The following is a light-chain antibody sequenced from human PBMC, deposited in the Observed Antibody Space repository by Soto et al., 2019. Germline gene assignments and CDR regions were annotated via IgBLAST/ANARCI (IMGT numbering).Light chain of an antibody. CDR1: QGISSY. Sequence: DIQLTQSPSFLSASVGDRVTITCRASQGISSYLAWYQQKPGKAPKLLIYAASTLQSGVPSRFSGSGSGTDFTLTINSLQPEDFATYYCQQLNSYPLTFGPGTKVDIK. V-gene: IGKV1-9*01. J-gene: IGKJ3*01. CDR3: QQLNSYPLT. CDR2: AAS.